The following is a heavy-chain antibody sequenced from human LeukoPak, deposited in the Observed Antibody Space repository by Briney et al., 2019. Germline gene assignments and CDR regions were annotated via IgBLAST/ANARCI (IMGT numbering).Heavy chain of an antibody. CDR2: ISSAGTYT. V-gene: IGHV3-21*01. CDR3: AGLTGDAIDH. Sequence: GGSLRHSCAASGFTFSTYSMNWVRQAPGKGLEWVSSISSAGTYTHYADSVKGRFTISRDNAKNTLYLQMNSLRAEDTAVYYCAGLTGDAIDHWGQGNLVTVSS. J-gene: IGHJ5*02. D-gene: IGHD7-27*01. CDR1: GFTFSTYS.